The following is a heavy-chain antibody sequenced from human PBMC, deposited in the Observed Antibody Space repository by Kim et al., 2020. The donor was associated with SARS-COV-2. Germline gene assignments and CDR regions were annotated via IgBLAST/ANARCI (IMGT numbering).Heavy chain of an antibody. CDR1: GFTFSSYE. D-gene: IGHD5-12*01. CDR3: AREVATTPDAFDI. Sequence: GGSLRLSCAVSGFTFSSYEMNWVRQAPGKGLEWVSYISKSGTGRQYAHSVKGRFTISRDNAKNSLYLQMNSLRAEDTAFYYCAREVATTPDAFDIWGQGTLVTVAS. CDR2: ISKSGTGR. J-gene: IGHJ3*02. V-gene: IGHV3-48*03.